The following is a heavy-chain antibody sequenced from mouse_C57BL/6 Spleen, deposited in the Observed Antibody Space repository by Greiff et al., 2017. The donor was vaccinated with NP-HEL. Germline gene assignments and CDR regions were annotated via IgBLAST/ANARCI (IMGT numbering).Heavy chain of an antibody. CDR1: GYTFTDYE. D-gene: IGHD4-1*01. Sequence: QVQLQQSGAELVRPGASVTLSCKASGYTFTDYEMHWVKQTPVHGLEWIGAIDPETGGTAYNQKFKGKAILTADKSSSTAYMELRSLTSEDSAVYYCTNRLGRNYFDYWGQGTTLTVSS. CDR3: TNRLGRNYFDY. CDR2: IDPETGGT. J-gene: IGHJ2*01. V-gene: IGHV1-15*01.